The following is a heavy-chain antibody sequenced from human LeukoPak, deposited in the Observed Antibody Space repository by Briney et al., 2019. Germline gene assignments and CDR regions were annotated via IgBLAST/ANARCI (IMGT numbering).Heavy chain of an antibody. D-gene: IGHD2-2*01. J-gene: IGHJ6*03. CDR2: INHSGST. CDR3: ARPFYCSSTSCYRHYYYYMDV. CDR1: GGSFSGYY. V-gene: IGHV4-34*01. Sequence: SSETLSLTCAVYGGSFSGYYWSWIRQPPGKGLEWIGEINHSGSTNYNPSLKSRVTISVDTSKNQFSLKLSSVTAADTAVYYYARPFYCSSTSCYRHYYYYMDVWGKGTTVTVSS.